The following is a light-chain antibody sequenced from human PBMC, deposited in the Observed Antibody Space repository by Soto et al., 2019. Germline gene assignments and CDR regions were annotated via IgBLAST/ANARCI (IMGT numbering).Light chain of an antibody. CDR1: QSVSSSY. J-gene: IGKJ3*01. Sequence: EIVLTQSPGTLSLSPGERATLSCRASQSVSSSYLAWYQQKSGQAPRLLIYGTSSRATGIPDRFSGSGSGTDFTLSISRLEPEDFAVYYCQQYGSPPLTFGPGTKVDIK. CDR3: QQYGSPPLT. V-gene: IGKV3-20*01. CDR2: GTS.